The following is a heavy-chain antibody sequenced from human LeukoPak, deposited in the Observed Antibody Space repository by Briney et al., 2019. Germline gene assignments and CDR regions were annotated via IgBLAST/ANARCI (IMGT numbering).Heavy chain of an antibody. D-gene: IGHD2-21*02. V-gene: IGHV4-30-4*01. CDR1: GVSISSGDYY. J-gene: IGHJ3*02. Sequence: PSETLSLTCTVSGVSISSGDYYWSWIRQPPGKGLEWIGYIYYSGSTYYNPSLKSRVTISVDTSKNQFSLKLSSVTAADTAVYYCARGGDSDAFDIWGQGTMVTVSS. CDR2: IYYSGST. CDR3: ARGGDSDAFDI.